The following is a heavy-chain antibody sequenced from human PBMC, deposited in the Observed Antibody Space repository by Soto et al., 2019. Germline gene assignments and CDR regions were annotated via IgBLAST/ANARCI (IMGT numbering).Heavy chain of an antibody. V-gene: IGHV3-30*18. Sequence: QVQLVESGGCVVQPGRSLRLSCAASGFSFNFYGMHCVRQAPGKGLEWVSLISYDGSNKYYADSVKGRFTISRDNSKNTVSLQMNSLRPEDTALYYCAKDKDDYYYMDVWGKGTTVTVSS. CDR1: GFSFNFYG. J-gene: IGHJ6*03. CDR3: AKDKDDYYYMDV. CDR2: ISYDGSNK.